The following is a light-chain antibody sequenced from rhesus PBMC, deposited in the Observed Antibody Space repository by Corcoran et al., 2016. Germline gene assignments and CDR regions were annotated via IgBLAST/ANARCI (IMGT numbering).Light chain of an antibody. J-gene: IGKJ1*01. V-gene: IGKV3-42*01. Sequence: EIVMTQSPATLSLSPGERATLFCRASQSVSSSLAWYQQKPGQAPKLLSFGASSRATGLPDRFRGRGSGTKFTLTISSLEPEDVGVYCCQQDYSWPGTFGQGTKVEIK. CDR3: QQDYSWPGT. CDR1: QSVSSS. CDR2: GAS.